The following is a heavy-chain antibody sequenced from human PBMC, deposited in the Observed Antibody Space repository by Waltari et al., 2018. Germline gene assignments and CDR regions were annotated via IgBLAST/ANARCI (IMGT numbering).Heavy chain of an antibody. CDR3: ARLVGATNSYWYFDL. CDR1: GYSISSGYY. D-gene: IGHD1-26*01. V-gene: IGHV4-38-2*01. CDR2: IYHSGST. J-gene: IGHJ2*01. Sequence: QVQLQESGPGLVKPSETLSLTCAVSGYSISSGYYWGWIRQPPGKGLEWIGRIYHSGSTDYTPSLKSRVTISVDTSKYQFSRKLSSVSAADTAVYYCARLVGATNSYWYFDLWGRGTLVTVSS.